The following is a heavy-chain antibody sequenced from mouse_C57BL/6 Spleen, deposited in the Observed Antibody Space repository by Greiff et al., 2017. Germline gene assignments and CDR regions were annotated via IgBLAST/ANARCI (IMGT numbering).Heavy chain of an antibody. J-gene: IGHJ2*01. CDR3: ARRVVTDDDY. Sequence: VQLQQSGAELVKPGASVKISCKASGYTFTDYYINWVKQRPGQGLEWIGKIGPGSGSTYYNEKFKGKATLTADKSSSTAYMQLGSLASEDTAVYFCARRVVTDDDYWGQGTTLTVSS. V-gene: IGHV1-77*01. D-gene: IGHD2-2*01. CDR1: GYTFTDYY. CDR2: IGPGSGST.